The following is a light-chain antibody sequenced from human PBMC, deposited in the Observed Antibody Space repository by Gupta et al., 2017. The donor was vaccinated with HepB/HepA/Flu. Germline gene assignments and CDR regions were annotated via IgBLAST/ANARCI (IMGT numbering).Light chain of an antibody. V-gene: IGLV3-21*02. CDR3: QVWAGTSEWV. Sequence: SYVLTQPPSVSVAPGETATITFGGNNIGTKGVHWYQQRPARAPVLVVYDDSDRPAGIPGRFSGFNAGNTATLTIRGVEDGDEADYYCQVWAGTSEWVFGGGTKLTVL. J-gene: IGLJ3*02. CDR2: DDS. CDR1: NIGTKG.